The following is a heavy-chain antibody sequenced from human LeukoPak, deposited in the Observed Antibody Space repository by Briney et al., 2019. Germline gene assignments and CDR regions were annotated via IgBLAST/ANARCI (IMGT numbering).Heavy chain of an antibody. CDR3: ARDGISGSPIDY. CDR1: GGSISSYY. J-gene: IGHJ4*02. Sequence: SETLSLTCTVSGGSISSYYWSWIRQPPGKGLEWIGYIYYSGSTNYNPSLKSRVTISVDTSKNQFSLKLSSVTAADTAVYYCARDGISGSPIDYWGQGTLVTVSS. D-gene: IGHD1-26*01. CDR2: IYYSGST. V-gene: IGHV4-59*01.